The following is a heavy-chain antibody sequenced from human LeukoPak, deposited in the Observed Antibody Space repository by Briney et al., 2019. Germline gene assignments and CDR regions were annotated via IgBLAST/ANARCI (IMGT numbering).Heavy chain of an antibody. D-gene: IGHD3-16*01. CDR2: INHSGST. CDR3: ARGVRDYVFDAFNI. CDR1: GGSFSGYY. Sequence: PSETLSLTCAVYGGSFSGYYWSWIRQPPGKGLEWIGEINHSGSTNYNPSLKSRVTISVDTSKNQFSLKLTSVTAADTSVYYCARGVRDYVFDAFNIWGPGTMVTVSS. J-gene: IGHJ3*02. V-gene: IGHV4-34*01.